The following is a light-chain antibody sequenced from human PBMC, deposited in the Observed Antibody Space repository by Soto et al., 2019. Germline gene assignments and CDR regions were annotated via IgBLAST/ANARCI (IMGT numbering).Light chain of an antibody. CDR2: DAS. J-gene: IGKJ4*01. CDR1: QTDRNNY. Sequence: VLTECPGPPSVFPAQRDTLCGRARQTDRNNYLARYQQKPGQTPRLLIYDASSRATGIPDRFSGGGSGTDFTLAIRRLEPGDLAVYYCQQFSSYPLTFGGGAKVDIK. V-gene: IGKV3-20*01. CDR3: QQFSSYPLT.